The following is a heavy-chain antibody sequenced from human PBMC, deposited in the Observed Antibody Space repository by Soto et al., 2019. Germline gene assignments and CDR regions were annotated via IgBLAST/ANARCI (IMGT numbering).Heavy chain of an antibody. CDR2: IDDTGGYT. J-gene: IGHJ4*02. CDR3: VQDHGTAMVRGGLHS. CDR1: GFTFSRFA. D-gene: IGHD3-10*01. V-gene: IGHV3-64D*06. Sequence: EVQLEESGGNLVQPGGSLRLSCSASGFTFSRFAMHWVRQAPGKGLEYISSIDDTGGYTHYADSVKGRFTISRDNSKNTLYIHMRSLRAEDTAVYYCVQDHGTAMVRGGLHSWGQGDLVNVSS.